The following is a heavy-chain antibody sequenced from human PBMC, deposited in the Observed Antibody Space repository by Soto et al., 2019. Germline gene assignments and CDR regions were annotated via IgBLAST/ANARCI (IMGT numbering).Heavy chain of an antibody. V-gene: IGHV4-39*01. CDR1: GVSLNSGHYY. CDR3: GKVLIGATRHADVDS. D-gene: IGHD2-15*01. Sequence: QVQLQESGPGLLEPLETLSLTCSVSGVSLNSGHYYWVWVRQSPGKGLAWIASVYYDERTYYNPSLKSRVTISIDKPRNQFSLTLKSVTAADTAVYYCGKVLIGATRHADVDSWGQGARVTASS. J-gene: IGHJ4*02. CDR2: VYYDERT.